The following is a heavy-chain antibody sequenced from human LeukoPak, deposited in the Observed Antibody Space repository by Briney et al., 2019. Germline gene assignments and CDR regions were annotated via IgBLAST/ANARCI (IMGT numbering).Heavy chain of an antibody. CDR1: GFTFRSYA. D-gene: IGHD3-10*01. Sequence: GGSLRLSCTASGFTFRSYALSWVRQAPGKGLEWVSATTGSGDKLFYADSVKGRFTISRDNSKNTLYLQMNSLRAEDTAVYYCAKVKIWARGGFDPWGQGTLVTVSS. CDR3: AKVKIWARGGFDP. CDR2: TTGSGDKL. V-gene: IGHV3-23*01. J-gene: IGHJ5*02.